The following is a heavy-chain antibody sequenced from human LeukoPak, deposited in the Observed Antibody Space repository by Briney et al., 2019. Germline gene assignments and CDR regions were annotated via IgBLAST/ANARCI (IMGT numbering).Heavy chain of an antibody. J-gene: IGHJ4*02. CDR2: ISGSGGST. V-gene: IGHV3-23*01. CDR3: AKGKASGWYIVDY. D-gene: IGHD6-19*01. Sequence: GGSLRLSCEASEFAFNKYAMSWVRQAPGKGLEWVSAISGSGGSTYYADSVKGRFTISRDNSKNTLYLQMNSLRAEDTAVYYCAKGKASGWYIVDYWGQGTLVTVSS. CDR1: EFAFNKYA.